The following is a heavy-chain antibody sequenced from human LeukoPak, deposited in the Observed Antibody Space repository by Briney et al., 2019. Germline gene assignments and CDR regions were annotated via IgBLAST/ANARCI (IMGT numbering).Heavy chain of an antibody. CDR1: GYSISSSYY. V-gene: IGHV4-38-2*02. CDR2: IYHTGGT. J-gene: IGHJ4*02. CDR3: ARDGPTYYYDNSGYYFAY. D-gene: IGHD3-22*01. Sequence: PSETLSLTCGVSGYSISSSYYRGWIRQPPGKGLEWIGSIYHTGGTYYNPSLKSRVTISIDTSKNQFSLKLSSVTAADTAVYYCARDGPTYYYDNSGYYFAYWGQGTLVSVSS.